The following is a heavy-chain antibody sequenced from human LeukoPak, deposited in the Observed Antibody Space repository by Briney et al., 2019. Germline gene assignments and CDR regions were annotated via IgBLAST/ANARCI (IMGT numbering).Heavy chain of an antibody. Sequence: PGGSLRLSCAASGFTFSSYSMNWVRQAPGKGLDWVSSISSSSSYIYYADSVKGRFTISRDNAKNSLYLQMNSLRAEDTAVYYCARDGDVDTIFYFDYWGQGTLVTVSS. CDR3: ARDGDVDTIFYFDY. CDR1: GFTFSSYS. J-gene: IGHJ4*02. V-gene: IGHV3-21*01. CDR2: ISSSSSYI. D-gene: IGHD5-18*01.